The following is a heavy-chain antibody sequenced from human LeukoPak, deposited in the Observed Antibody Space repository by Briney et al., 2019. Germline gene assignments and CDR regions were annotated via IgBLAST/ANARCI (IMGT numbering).Heavy chain of an antibody. J-gene: IGHJ4*02. D-gene: IGHD3-22*01. V-gene: IGHV3-23*01. CDR2: ISGSGGST. CDR3: ARDLGAGSGYFDY. Sequence: GGSLRLSCAASGFTFSSYAMSWVRQAPGKGLEWVSAISGSGGSTYYTDSVKGRFTISRDNSKNTLYLQVNSLRAEDTAVYYCARDLGAGSGYFDYWGQGTLVTVSS. CDR1: GFTFSSYA.